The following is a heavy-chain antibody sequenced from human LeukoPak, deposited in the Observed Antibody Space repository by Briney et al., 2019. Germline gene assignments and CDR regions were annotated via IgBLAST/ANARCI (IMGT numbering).Heavy chain of an antibody. V-gene: IGHV1-46*01. D-gene: IGHD4-17*01. Sequence: GASVKVACKASGYTFITYYMHWVRQAPGQGLEWMGVINPSGGTTSYAQKFQARVTMTRDTSTSTVYMELSSLRSEDTAVYYCARGTGLGGDYVSNWGQGTLVTVSS. CDR3: ARGTGLGGDYVSN. CDR1: GYTFITYY. J-gene: IGHJ4*02. CDR2: INPSGGTT.